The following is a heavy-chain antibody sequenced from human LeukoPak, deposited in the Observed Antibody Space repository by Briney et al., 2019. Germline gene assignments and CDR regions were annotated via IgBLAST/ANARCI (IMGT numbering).Heavy chain of an antibody. CDR1: GFTFSSYA. J-gene: IGHJ6*04. D-gene: IGHD2-2*01. Sequence: GGSLRLSCAASGFTFSSYAMHWVRQAPGKGLEWVAVISYDGSHKNYADSVKGRFTISRDNSKNTVYLQMNSLRPEDTAVYYCAREDCSSTSCYEEDPDYYYYYGMDVWGKGTTVTVSS. CDR3: AREDCSSTSCYEEDPDYYYYYGMDV. CDR2: ISYDGSHK. V-gene: IGHV3-30*04.